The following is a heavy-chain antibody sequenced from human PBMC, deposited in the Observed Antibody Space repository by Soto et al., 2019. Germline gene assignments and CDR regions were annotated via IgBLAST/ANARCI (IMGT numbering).Heavy chain of an antibody. J-gene: IGHJ6*02. CDR2: ISSSGSTI. CDR3: ARGAVVVVDHYYYGMDV. CDR1: GFTFSDYY. D-gene: IGHD2-15*01. Sequence: QVHLVESGGGLVKPGGSLRLSCVASGFTFSDYYMSWIRQAPGKGLEWVSYISSSGSTIYYADSVKGRFTISRDNAKKSVYLQMNSLRAEDTAVYYCARGAVVVVDHYYYGMDVWGQGTTVTVSS. V-gene: IGHV3-11*01.